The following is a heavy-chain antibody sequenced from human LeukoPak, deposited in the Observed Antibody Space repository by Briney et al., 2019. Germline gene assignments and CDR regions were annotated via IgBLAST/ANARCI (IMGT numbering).Heavy chain of an antibody. D-gene: IGHD3-22*01. CDR2: FDPEDGET. Sequence: ASVKVSCKVSGYTLTELSMHWVRQAPGKGLEWMGGFDPEDGETIYAQKFQGRVTMTEDTSTDTAYMELSSLRSEDTAVYYCATPLDSCYDSSGCPYYFDYWGQGTLVTVSS. V-gene: IGHV1-24*01. CDR3: ATPLDSCYDSSGCPYYFDY. CDR1: GYTLTELS. J-gene: IGHJ4*02.